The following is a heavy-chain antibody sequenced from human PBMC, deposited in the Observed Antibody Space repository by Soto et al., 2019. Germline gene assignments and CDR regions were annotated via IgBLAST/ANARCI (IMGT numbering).Heavy chain of an antibody. Sequence: EVQLLESGGGLVQPGGSLRLSCVGSGFTFSSYAMSWVRQAPGKGLEWVSGISGSGDNTYYADSVKGRFTISRGNSKNTLYLQMNSLRADDTAVYYCAKDLTGTTSIQIKFDSWGQGALVTVSS. CDR1: GFTFSSYA. J-gene: IGHJ4*02. CDR3: AKDLTGTTSIQIKFDS. CDR2: ISGSGDNT. D-gene: IGHD1-7*01. V-gene: IGHV3-23*01.